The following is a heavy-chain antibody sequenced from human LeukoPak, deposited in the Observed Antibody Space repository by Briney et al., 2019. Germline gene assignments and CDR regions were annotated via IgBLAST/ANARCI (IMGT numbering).Heavy chain of an antibody. D-gene: IGHD3-10*01. CDR3: ETYYYGSGRAGAFDI. J-gene: IGHJ3*02. Sequence: GGSLRLSCAASGFTFSSYGMHWVRQAPGKGLEWVAVISYDGSNKYYADSVKGRFTISRDNSKNTLYLQMNSLRAEDTAVYYCETYYYGSGRAGAFDIWGQGRMVTVCS. V-gene: IGHV3-30*03. CDR1: GFTFSSYG. CDR2: ISYDGSNK.